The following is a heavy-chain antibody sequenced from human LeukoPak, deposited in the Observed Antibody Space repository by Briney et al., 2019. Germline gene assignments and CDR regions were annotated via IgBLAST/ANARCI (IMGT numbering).Heavy chain of an antibody. J-gene: IGHJ4*02. CDR1: GFTFSSYG. D-gene: IGHD2-8*01. CDR2: IWYDGSNK. Sequence: GGSLRLSCAASGFTFSSYGMHWVRQAPGKGLEWVAVIWYDGSNKYYADSVKGRFTISRDNSKNTLYLQMNSLRAEDTAVYYCAKGHSPLGLMVYAIDYWGQGTLVTVSS. V-gene: IGHV3-33*06. CDR3: AKGHSPLGLMVYAIDY.